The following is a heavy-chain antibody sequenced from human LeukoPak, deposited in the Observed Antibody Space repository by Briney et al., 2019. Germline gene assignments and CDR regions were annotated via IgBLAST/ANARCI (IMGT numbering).Heavy chain of an antibody. Sequence: SETLSLTCTVSGGSISSGGYYWSWIRQHPGKGLEWIGYIYYSGSTYYNPSLKSRVTISVDTSKNQFSLKLSSVTAADTAVYYCAREGSSYAIDYWGQRTLVTVSS. CDR3: AREGSSYAIDY. CDR1: GGSISSGGYY. D-gene: IGHD2-2*01. V-gene: IGHV4-31*03. CDR2: IYYSGST. J-gene: IGHJ4*02.